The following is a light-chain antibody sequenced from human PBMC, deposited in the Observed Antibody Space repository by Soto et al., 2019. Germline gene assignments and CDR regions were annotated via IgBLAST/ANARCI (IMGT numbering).Light chain of an antibody. Sequence: QPVLTQPPSASGTPGQRVTISCSGSSSNIGNNYVHWYQQLPGTAPNLLIYRNNQRPSGVPDRVSGSKSGTSASLAISGLRSEDEADYYCAAWDDSLSGVVFGGGTQLTVL. CDR1: SSNIGNNY. V-gene: IGLV1-47*01. CDR3: AAWDDSLSGVV. J-gene: IGLJ2*01. CDR2: RNN.